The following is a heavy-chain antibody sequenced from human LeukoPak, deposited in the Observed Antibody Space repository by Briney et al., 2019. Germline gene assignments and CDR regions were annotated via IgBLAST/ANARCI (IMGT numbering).Heavy chain of an antibody. D-gene: IGHD4-4*01. CDR3: ARHPFQYPFDH. Sequence: PSETLSPTCTVSGASVSSDYWSWIRQSPGKGLEWIGYIYHSGHTMSNPSLKSRVSLSPDTSNNQFSLKLSSVTAADTAVYYCARHPFQYPFDHWGQGTVVSVSS. J-gene: IGHJ5*02. V-gene: IGHV4-59*08. CDR2: IYHSGHT. CDR1: GASVSSDY.